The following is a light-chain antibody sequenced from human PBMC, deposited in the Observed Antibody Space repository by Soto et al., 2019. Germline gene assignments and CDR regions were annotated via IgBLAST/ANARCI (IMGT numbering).Light chain of an antibody. CDR3: QQQGT. V-gene: IGKV3-20*01. CDR1: QSLSSSY. Sequence: EIVLTQSPGTLSLSPGERATLSCRASQSLSSSYVVWYQQKPGQAPRLLIYAASRRATGIPDRFSGSASATEYTLTISRVEPEDFAVYYCQQQGTFGQGTKLEIK. J-gene: IGKJ2*01. CDR2: AAS.